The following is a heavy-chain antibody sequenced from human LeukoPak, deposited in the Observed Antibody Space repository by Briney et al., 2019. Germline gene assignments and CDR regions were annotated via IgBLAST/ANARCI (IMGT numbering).Heavy chain of an antibody. J-gene: IGHJ4*02. CDR3: AREGYDFWSGYQYYFDY. CDR1: GGSISSYY. CDR2: IYTSGST. D-gene: IGHD3-3*01. Sequence: SETLSLTCIVSGGSISSYYWSWIRQPAGKGLEWIGRIYTSGSTNYNPSLKSRVTMSVDTSKNQFSLKLSSVTAADTAVYYCAREGYDFWSGYQYYFDYWGQGTLVTVSS. V-gene: IGHV4-4*07.